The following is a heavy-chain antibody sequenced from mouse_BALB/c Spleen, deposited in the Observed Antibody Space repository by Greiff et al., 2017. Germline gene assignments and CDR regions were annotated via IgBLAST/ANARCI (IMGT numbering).Heavy chain of an antibody. CDR2: ISDGGSYT. J-gene: IGHJ4*01. CDR3: ARERGTTHYYAMEY. V-gene: IGHV5-4*02. D-gene: IGHD2-13*01. CDR1: AFTFSDYY. Sequence: EVKLMAPGGGLVKPGGPLTLSCAASAFTFSDYYLYWLRPTPEKRLEWVATISDGGSYTYYPDSVKGRFTISRDNAKNNLYLQMSSLKSEDTAMYYCARERGTTHYYAMEYWGQGTS.